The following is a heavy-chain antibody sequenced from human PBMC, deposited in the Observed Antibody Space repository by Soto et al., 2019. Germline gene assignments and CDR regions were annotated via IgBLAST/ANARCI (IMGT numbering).Heavy chain of an antibody. CDR2: IYYSGST. Sequence: SETLSLTCTVSGVSISSGGYYWSWIRQHPGKGLEWLGYIYYSGSTYYNPSLKSRVTISVDTSKNQFSLKLSSVTAADTAVYYCARDSFASAYYGSGSYYRPRPPDAFDIWGQGTMVT. J-gene: IGHJ3*02. CDR3: ARDSFASAYYGSGSYYRPRPPDAFDI. D-gene: IGHD3-10*01. CDR1: GVSISSGGYY. V-gene: IGHV4-31*03.